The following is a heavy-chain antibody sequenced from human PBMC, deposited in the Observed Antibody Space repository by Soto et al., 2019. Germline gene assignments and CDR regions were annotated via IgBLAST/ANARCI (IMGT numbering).Heavy chain of an antibody. CDR2: ISWNSGSI. D-gene: IGHD6-19*01. Sequence: EVQLVESGGGLVQPGRSLRLSCAASGFTFDDYAMHWVRQAPGKGLEWVSGISWNSGSIGYADSVKGRFTISRDNATNSLYLKMNSLRAEDTALYYCAKDMGIAVAGLFDYWGQGTLVTVSS. V-gene: IGHV3-9*01. CDR3: AKDMGIAVAGLFDY. J-gene: IGHJ4*02. CDR1: GFTFDDYA.